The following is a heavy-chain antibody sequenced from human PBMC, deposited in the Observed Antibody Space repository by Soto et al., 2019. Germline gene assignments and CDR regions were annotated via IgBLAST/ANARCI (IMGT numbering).Heavy chain of an antibody. J-gene: IGHJ3*01. D-gene: IGHD2-8*01. Sequence: EVQLLESGGGLVQPGGSLRLSCAASGFTFINYAMIWVRQAPGKGLEWVSTISGGGDGTYYADSVKGHLTISRDNSKNTLYLQMNSLRAEDTAIYYCAKKGLGSLKTFCSNSDCHYAFDLWGQGTVVTVSS. V-gene: IGHV3-23*01. CDR2: ISGGGDGT. CDR1: GFTFINYA. CDR3: AKKGLGSLKTFCSNSDCHYAFDL.